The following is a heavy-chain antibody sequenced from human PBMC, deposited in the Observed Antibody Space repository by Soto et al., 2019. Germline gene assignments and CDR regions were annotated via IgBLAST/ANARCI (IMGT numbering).Heavy chain of an antibody. V-gene: IGHV4-59*01. CDR3: ARTDSGSYGDHFDY. CDR2: IYYSGST. J-gene: IGHJ4*02. Sequence: SETLSVTCTVSGDFISSYYWSWIRQPPGKGLEWIGYIYYSGSTNYNPSLKSRVTISVDTSKNQFSLKLSSVTAPDTAVYYCARTDSGSYGDHFDYWGQGTLVTVSS. D-gene: IGHD1-26*01. CDR1: GDFISSYY.